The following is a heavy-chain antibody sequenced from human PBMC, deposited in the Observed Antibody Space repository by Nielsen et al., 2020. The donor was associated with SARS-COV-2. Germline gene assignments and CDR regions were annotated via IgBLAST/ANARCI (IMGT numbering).Heavy chain of an antibody. CDR2: IYTSGST. CDR3: ARGGRFSSGWRVFDY. V-gene: IGHV4-61*02. Sequence: SETLSLTCTVSGGSISSGSYYWSWIRQPAGKGLEWIGRIYTSGSTNYNPSLKSRVTISVDTSKNQLSLKLSSVTAADTAVYYCARGGRFSSGWRVFDYWGQGTLVTVSS. CDR1: GGSISSGSYY. D-gene: IGHD6-19*01. J-gene: IGHJ4*02.